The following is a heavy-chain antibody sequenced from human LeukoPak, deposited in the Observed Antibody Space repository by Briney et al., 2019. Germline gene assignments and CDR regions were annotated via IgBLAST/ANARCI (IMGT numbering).Heavy chain of an antibody. CDR1: GFTVSSNY. CDR2: IYSGGST. Sequence: SGGSPRLSCAASGFTVSSNYMSWVRQAPGKGLEWVSVIYSGGSTYYADSVKGRFTISRDNSKNTLYLQMNSLRAEDTAVYYCAKDPNGDYIGTFDIWGQGTMVTVSS. V-gene: IGHV3-53*01. D-gene: IGHD4-17*01. J-gene: IGHJ3*02. CDR3: AKDPNGDYIGTFDI.